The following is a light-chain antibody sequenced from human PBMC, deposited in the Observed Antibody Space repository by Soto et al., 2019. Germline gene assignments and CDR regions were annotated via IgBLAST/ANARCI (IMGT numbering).Light chain of an antibody. J-gene: IGKJ4*01. V-gene: IGKV3-20*01. CDR1: QSVSSY. CDR2: GAS. Sequence: ETVLTQSPATLSLSPGERATLSCRASQSVSSYLAWYQQKPGQAPRLLIYGASSRVTGIPDRFSGSGSGTDFTLTITRLEPEDFAVYYCQQYQSLTFGGGTKVDIK. CDR3: QQYQSLT.